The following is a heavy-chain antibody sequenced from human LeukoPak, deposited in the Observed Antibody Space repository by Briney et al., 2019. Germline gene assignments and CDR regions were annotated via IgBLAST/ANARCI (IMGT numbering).Heavy chain of an antibody. V-gene: IGHV4-59*01. Sequence: SATLSLTCSVAGGSMSSYYWSWIRQPPGKGLEWIGYIYYSGSTNYNPSLKSRVTISVDTSKNQFSRKLSSVTAADTAVYYCARNGDYDNWFDPWGQGTLVTVSS. D-gene: IGHD4-17*01. CDR2: IYYSGST. CDR1: GGSMSSYY. CDR3: ARNGDYDNWFDP. J-gene: IGHJ5*02.